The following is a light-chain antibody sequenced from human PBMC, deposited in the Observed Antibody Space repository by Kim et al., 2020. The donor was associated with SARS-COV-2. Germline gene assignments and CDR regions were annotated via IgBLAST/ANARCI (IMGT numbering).Light chain of an antibody. CDR3: NSRDSSANRWV. CDR1: SLRNNF. Sequence: ALGKTVRVTCQGDSLRNNFASWYKQKPGQAPVLVIYGKNNRPSGIPDRFSGSTSGNTASLTITGAQAEDEADYYCNSRDSSANRWVFGGGTKVTVL. J-gene: IGLJ3*02. V-gene: IGLV3-19*01. CDR2: GKN.